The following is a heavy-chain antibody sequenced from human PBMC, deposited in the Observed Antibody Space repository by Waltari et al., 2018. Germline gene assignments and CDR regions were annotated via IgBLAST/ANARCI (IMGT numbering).Heavy chain of an antibody. CDR2: IYHSGST. D-gene: IGHD3-22*01. V-gene: IGHV4-38-2*01. Sequence: QVQLQESGPGLVKPSETLSLTCAVSGYSISSGYYWGWILQPPGKGLEWIGSIYHSGSTDYNPSLKSRVTISVDTSKNQFSLKLSSVTAADTAVYYCARPVTMIVVAPFDYWGQGTLVTVSS. CDR1: GYSISSGYY. J-gene: IGHJ4*02. CDR3: ARPVTMIVVAPFDY.